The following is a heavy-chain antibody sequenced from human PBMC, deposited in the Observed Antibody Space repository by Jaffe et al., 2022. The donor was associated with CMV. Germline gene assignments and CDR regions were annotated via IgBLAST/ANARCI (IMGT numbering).Heavy chain of an antibody. CDR2: IYSGGST. D-gene: IGHD5-12*01. CDR1: GFTVSSNY. J-gene: IGHJ4*02. Sequence: EVQLVESGGGLIQPGGSLRLSCAASGFTVSSNYMSWVRQAPGKGLEWVSVIYSGGSTYYADSVKGRFTISRDNSKNTLYLQMNSLRAEDTAVYYCARIRRGYSGYDFAVAGIDYWGQGTLVTVSS. V-gene: IGHV3-53*01. CDR3: ARIRRGYSGYDFAVAGIDY.